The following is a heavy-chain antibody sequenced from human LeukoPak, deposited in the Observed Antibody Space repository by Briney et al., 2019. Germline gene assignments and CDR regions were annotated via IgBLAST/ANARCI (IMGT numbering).Heavy chain of an antibody. V-gene: IGHV4-4*07. J-gene: IGHJ4*02. D-gene: IGHD3-22*01. CDR1: GGSISSYY. CDR2: IYTSGST. Sequence: SETLSLTCTVSGGSISSYYWSWIRQPAGKGLEWIGRIYTSGSTNYNPSLKSRVTLSVDTSKNQFSLKLSSVTAADTAVYYCARDATYYYDSSGYFLFDYWGQGTLVTVSS. CDR3: ARDATYYYDSSGYFLFDY.